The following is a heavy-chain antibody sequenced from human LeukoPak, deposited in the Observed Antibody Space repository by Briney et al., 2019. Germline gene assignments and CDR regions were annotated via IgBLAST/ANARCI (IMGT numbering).Heavy chain of an antibody. CDR2: IYYSGST. Sequence: SETLSLTCSVSGGSIDNHYWTWIRRPPGKGLEWIGHIYYSGSTTYNPSLKSRVTISVDTSKNQFSLKLSSVTPADTAAYYCARDLGYFGPGSYLGWFDPWGQGTLVTVSS. V-gene: IGHV4-59*11. CDR1: GGSIDNHY. CDR3: ARDLGYFGPGSYLGWFDP. J-gene: IGHJ5*02. D-gene: IGHD3-10*01.